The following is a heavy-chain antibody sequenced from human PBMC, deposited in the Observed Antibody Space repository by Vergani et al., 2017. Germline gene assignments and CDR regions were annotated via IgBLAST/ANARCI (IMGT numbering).Heavy chain of an antibody. J-gene: IGHJ5*02. CDR2: INHSGST. CDR3: ARSPKGAVTTYWFDP. V-gene: IGHV4-34*01. D-gene: IGHD4-17*01. CDR1: GGSFSGYY. Sequence: QVQLPQWGAGLLKPSETLSLTCAVYGGSFSGYYWSWIRQPPGKGLEWIGEINHSGSTNYNPSLKSRVTISVDTSKNQFSLKLSSVTAADTAVYYCARSPKGAVTTYWFDPWGQGTLVTVSS.